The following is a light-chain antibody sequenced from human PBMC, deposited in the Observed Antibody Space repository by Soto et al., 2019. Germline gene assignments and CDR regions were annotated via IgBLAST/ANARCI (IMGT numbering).Light chain of an antibody. CDR3: CSYAGNDTF. CDR1: SNDVGGYDY. J-gene: IGLJ2*01. Sequence: QSVLTQPRSVSGSPGQSVTISCTGTSNDVGGYDYVSWYQQYPGKAPTYILYDVTKRPSGVPDRFSGSKSGNTASLTISGLQADDEADYYCCSYAGNDTFFGGGTKLTVL. V-gene: IGLV2-11*01. CDR2: DVT.